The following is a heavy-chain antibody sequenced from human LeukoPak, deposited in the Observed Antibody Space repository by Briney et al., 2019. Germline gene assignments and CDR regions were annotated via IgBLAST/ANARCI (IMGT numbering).Heavy chain of an antibody. V-gene: IGHV4-39*07. J-gene: IGHJ5*02. CDR1: GGSISSSSYY. Sequence: SETLSLTCTVSGGSISSSSYYWGWIPQPPGKGLEWIVSIYYSGSTYYNPSLKSRVTISVDTSKNQFSLKLSSVTAADTAVYYCAVGNTYCSSTSCYTVRNWFDPWGQGTLVTVSS. D-gene: IGHD2-2*02. CDR2: IYYSGST. CDR3: AVGNTYCSSTSCYTVRNWFDP.